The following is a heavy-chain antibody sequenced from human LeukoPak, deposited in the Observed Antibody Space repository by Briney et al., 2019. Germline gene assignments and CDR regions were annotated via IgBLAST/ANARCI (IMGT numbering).Heavy chain of an antibody. CDR1: GFTFSPYW. CDR2: INNDGSST. CDR3: ARDQDGVGATIHL. V-gene: IGHV3-74*01. Sequence: GGSLRLSCAASGFTFSPYWMHWVRRAPGKGPVWVSRINNDGSSTWYAESVKGRFTISRDNARNTLSLQMHSLRAEATALYYCARDQDGVGATIHLWGQGTLVTVSS. J-gene: IGHJ5*02. D-gene: IGHD1-26*01.